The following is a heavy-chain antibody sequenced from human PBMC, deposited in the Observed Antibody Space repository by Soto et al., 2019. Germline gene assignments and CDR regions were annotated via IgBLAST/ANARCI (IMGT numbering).Heavy chain of an antibody. CDR3: ARDRGIFGVGDYYYMDV. CDR2: ITSSSTYI. Sequence: EVQLVESGGGLVKPGGSLRLSCAASGFNFSTYSMNWVRQAPGKGLEWVSSITSSSTYIYYSDSVKGRFTISRDNAKNSLYLQMNSLRAEDTAVYYCARDRGIFGVGDYYYMDVWGKGTTVTVSS. D-gene: IGHD3-3*01. J-gene: IGHJ6*03. V-gene: IGHV3-21*01. CDR1: GFNFSTYS.